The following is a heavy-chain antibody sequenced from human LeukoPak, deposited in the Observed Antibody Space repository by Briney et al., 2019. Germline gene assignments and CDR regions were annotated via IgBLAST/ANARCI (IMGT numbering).Heavy chain of an antibody. CDR2: IRNKDTKYVT. V-gene: IGHV3-72*01. Sequence: GGSLRLSCPAAGFTFTDQYMDWVRQAPGKGLEWVGRIRNKDTKYVTEYAASVKGRFTISRDDSRDLLYLQMNSLKTEDTAMYFFSRGGPYCCCHCYSRYFDYCRQGILVSVSS. CDR1: GFTFTDQY. CDR3: SRGGPYCCCHCYSRYFDY. J-gene: IGHJ4*02. D-gene: IGHD2-21*02.